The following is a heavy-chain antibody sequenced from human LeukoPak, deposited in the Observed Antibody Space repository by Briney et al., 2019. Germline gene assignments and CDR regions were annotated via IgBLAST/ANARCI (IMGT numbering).Heavy chain of an antibody. J-gene: IGHJ4*02. D-gene: IGHD2-15*01. Sequence: SETLSLTCTVSGGSISSSGYYWGCIRQPPGKGLEWIGYIYYSGSTNYNASLTNRVTISVDTSKNQFSLKLSSVTAADTAVYYCAREVGYCSGGSCYSYFDYWGQGTLVTVSS. CDR1: GGSISSSGYY. CDR2: IYYSGST. V-gene: IGHV4-61*08. CDR3: AREVGYCSGGSCYSYFDY.